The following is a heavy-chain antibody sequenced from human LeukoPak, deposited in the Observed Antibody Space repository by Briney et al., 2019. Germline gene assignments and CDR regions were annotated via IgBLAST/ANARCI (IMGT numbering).Heavy chain of an antibody. V-gene: IGHV3-23*01. CDR2: ISGSGGST. D-gene: IGHD6-13*01. Sequence: QPGGSLRLSCAASGFTFSSYAMSWVRQAPGKGLEWVSAISGSGGSTYYADSVKGRFTISRDNSKDTLYLQLNSLRAEDTAVYYCAKDFFGSGSSLYNYFDYWGQGTLVTVSS. CDR1: GFTFSSYA. CDR3: AKDFFGSGSSLYNYFDY. J-gene: IGHJ4*02.